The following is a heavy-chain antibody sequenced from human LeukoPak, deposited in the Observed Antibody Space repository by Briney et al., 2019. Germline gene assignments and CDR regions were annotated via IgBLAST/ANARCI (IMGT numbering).Heavy chain of an antibody. J-gene: IGHJ5*02. CDR1: GLTVSSYG. V-gene: IGHV3-33*08. CDR3: ARDGTVTAGPFDP. CDR2: IWYDGSNK. Sequence: GGSLRLSCAASGLTVSSYGMHWVRQAPGKGLEWVAFIWYDGSNKYYADSVKGRFTISRDNSKNTLYLQMNSLTAEDTAVYYCARDGTVTAGPFDPWGGGTLVTVSS. D-gene: IGHD4-17*01.